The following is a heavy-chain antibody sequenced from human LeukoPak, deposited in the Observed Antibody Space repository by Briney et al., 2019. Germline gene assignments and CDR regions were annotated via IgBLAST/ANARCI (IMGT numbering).Heavy chain of an antibody. V-gene: IGHV4-59*01. Sequence: SETLSLTCTVSGGSISSYYWSWIRQPPGKGLEWIGSIYYSGSTNYNPSLKSRVTISVGTSKNQFSLKLSSVTAADTAVYYCARGLLDGYTHPAAFDIWGQGTMVTVSS. J-gene: IGHJ3*02. CDR1: GGSISSYY. D-gene: IGHD5-24*01. CDR3: ARGLLDGYTHPAAFDI. CDR2: IYYSGST.